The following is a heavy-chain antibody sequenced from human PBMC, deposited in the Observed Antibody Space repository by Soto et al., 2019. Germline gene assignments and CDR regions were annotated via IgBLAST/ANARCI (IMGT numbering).Heavy chain of an antibody. Sequence: PGGSLRLSCEASGFPFSIFRMHWVRQAPGKGLVWVSRINIDVSSTNYADSVKGRVTISRDNAKNMLYLQMNSLRAEDTAVYYCARDFEYWGQGT. V-gene: IGHV3-74*01. J-gene: IGHJ4*02. CDR3: ARDFEY. CDR1: GFPFSIFR. CDR2: INIDVSST.